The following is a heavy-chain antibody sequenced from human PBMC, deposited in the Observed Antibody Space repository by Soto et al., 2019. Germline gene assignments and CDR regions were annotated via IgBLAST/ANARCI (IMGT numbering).Heavy chain of an antibody. V-gene: IGHV3-33*01. D-gene: IGHD5-18*01. CDR1: GVTFISYG. Sequence: GGSLRLSCAASGVTFISYGMHWVRQAPGKGLEWVAVIWYDGSNKYYADSVKGRFTISRDSSKNTLYLQMNSLRAEDTAVYYCARDEYSYGPSLDYWGQGTLVTVSS. CDR2: IWYDGSNK. CDR3: ARDEYSYGPSLDY. J-gene: IGHJ4*02.